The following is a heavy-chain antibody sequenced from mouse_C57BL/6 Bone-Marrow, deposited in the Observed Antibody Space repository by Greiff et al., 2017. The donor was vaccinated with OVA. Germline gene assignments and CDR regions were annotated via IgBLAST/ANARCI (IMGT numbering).Heavy chain of an antibody. J-gene: IGHJ3*01. Sequence: VQLQESGPGLVKPSQSLFLTCSITGFPITSGYYCIWIRQSPGKPLEWMGYITHSGETFYNQSLQSPISITRETKKNQFFLKLSSMTTEDTAMYYCAGELACFAYWGQGTPVTVSA. V-gene: IGHV12-3*01. CDR3: AGELACFAY. CDR2: ITHSGET. CDR1: GFPITSGYY. D-gene: IGHD4-1*01.